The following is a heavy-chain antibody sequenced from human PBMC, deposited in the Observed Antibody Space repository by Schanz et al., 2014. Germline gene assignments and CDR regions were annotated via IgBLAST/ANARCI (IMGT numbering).Heavy chain of an antibody. Sequence: EVQLEESGGGLVKPGGSLKLSCAASRLNFNNAWMHWVRQAPGKGLEWVANMNQDGSVKNYVDSVKGRFTISRDNAKNSLYLQMNSLRAEDTAVYYCARVEGSSGSASSYRALNVWGQGTTVTVSS. CDR2: MNQDGSVK. V-gene: IGHV3-7*01. CDR3: ARVEGSSGSASSYRALNV. D-gene: IGHD3-10*01. J-gene: IGHJ3*01. CDR1: RLNFNNAW.